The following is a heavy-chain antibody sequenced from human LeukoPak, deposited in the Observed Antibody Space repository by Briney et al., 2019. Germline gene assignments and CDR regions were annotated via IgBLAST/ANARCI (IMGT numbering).Heavy chain of an antibody. CDR1: GFSISSFW. CDR3: VRDGDDYNFDY. CDR2: VNGEGGYR. J-gene: IGHJ4*02. V-gene: IGHV3-74*01. Sequence: GGSLRLSCAASGFSISSFWMHWVRQAPGKGLVWVSRVNGEGGYRNYADSVKGRFTISRDNARNTLYLQMHSLRAEDAAVYYCVRDGDDYNFDYWGQGSLVTVSS. D-gene: IGHD5-24*01.